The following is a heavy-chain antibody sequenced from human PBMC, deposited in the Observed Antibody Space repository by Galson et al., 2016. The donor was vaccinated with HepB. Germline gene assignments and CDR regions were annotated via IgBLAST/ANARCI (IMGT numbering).Heavy chain of an antibody. CDR1: GFTFSSYW. D-gene: IGHD6-19*01. CDR2: IKQDGSEK. CDR3: ARGSSGWYGVAVNYYMDV. V-gene: IGHV3-7*03. J-gene: IGHJ6*03. Sequence: SLRLSCAASGFTFSSYWMSWVRQAPGKGLEWVANIKQDGSEKYYVDSMKGRFTISRDSAKNSLYRQMNRLRAEDTAVYYCARGSSGWYGVAVNYYMDVWGKGTTVTVSS.